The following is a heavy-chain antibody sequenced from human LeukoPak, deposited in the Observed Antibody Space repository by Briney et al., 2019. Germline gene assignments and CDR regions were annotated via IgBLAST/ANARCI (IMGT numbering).Heavy chain of an antibody. V-gene: IGHV3-21*01. CDR2: ISSSSSYI. J-gene: IGHJ4*02. D-gene: IGHD2-2*01. Sequence: GGSLRLSCAASGFTFSSYSMNWVRQAPGKGLEWVSSISSSSSYIYYADSVKGRFTISRDNAKNSLYLQMNSRRAEDTAVYYCARDSDNEPLVPAAIGYWGQGTLVTVSS. CDR3: ARDSDNEPLVPAAIGY. CDR1: GFTFSSYS.